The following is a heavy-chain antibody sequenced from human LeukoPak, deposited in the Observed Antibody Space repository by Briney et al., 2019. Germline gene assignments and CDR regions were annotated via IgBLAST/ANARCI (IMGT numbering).Heavy chain of an antibody. Sequence: PSETLSLTCTVSGGSISSYYWSWIRQPPGKGLEWIGYIYYSRSTNYNPSLKSRVTISVDTSKNQFSLKLSSVTAADTAVYYCARDQGWYDYWGQGTLVTVSS. J-gene: IGHJ4*02. CDR3: ARDQGWYDY. CDR1: GGSISSYY. D-gene: IGHD6-19*01. CDR2: IYYSRST. V-gene: IGHV4-59*01.